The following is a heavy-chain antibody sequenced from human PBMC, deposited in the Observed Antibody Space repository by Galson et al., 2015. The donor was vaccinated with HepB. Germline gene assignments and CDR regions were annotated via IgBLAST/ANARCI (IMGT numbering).Heavy chain of an antibody. CDR3: ARTYYSYGMDV. V-gene: IGHV2-70*11. J-gene: IGHJ6*02. Sequence: PALVKPTQTLTLTCTFSGFSLTTSGMCVSWIRQPPGKALEWLARIDWDDDEYYSSSLKTRLTISKDTSKNQVVLTMTNMDPVDTATYYCARTYYSYGMDVWGQGTTVTVSS. CDR1: GFSLTTSGMC. CDR2: IDWDDDE.